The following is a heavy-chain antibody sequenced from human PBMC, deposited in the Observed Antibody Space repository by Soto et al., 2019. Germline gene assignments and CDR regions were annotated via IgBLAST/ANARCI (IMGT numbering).Heavy chain of an antibody. J-gene: IGHJ3*02. CDR1: GGSVSSGSYY. D-gene: IGHD3-9*01. Sequence: SETLSLTCTVSGGSVSSGSYYWSWIRQPPGKGLEWIGYIYYSGSTNYNSSLKSRVTISVDTSKNQFSLKLSSVTAADTAVYYCARDQYYDIWTGYYAGAFDIWGQGXMVTV. CDR2: IYYSGST. V-gene: IGHV4-61*01. CDR3: ARDQYYDIWTGYYAGAFDI.